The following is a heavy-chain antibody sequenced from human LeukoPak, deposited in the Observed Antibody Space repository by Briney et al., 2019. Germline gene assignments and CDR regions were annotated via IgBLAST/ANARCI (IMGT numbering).Heavy chain of an antibody. CDR2: IYYSGST. CDR1: GGSISSSSYY. CDR3: ARPVVPARDAFDI. V-gene: IGHV4-39*01. J-gene: IGHJ3*02. D-gene: IGHD2-2*01. Sequence: SETLSLICTVSGGSISSSSYYWGWIRQPPGKGLEWIGSIYYSGSTYYNPSLKSRDTISVDTSKNQFSLKLSSVTAADTAVYYCARPVVPARDAFDIWGQGTMVTVSS.